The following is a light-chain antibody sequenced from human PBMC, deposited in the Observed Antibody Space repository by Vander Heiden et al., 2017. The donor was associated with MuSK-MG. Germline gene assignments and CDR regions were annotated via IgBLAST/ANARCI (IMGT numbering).Light chain of an antibody. CDR2: GVS. CDR3: SSFSSNTTLV. Sequence: SALTQPASGSGSPGQSITISCHGGSLDIGGYDFVAWYQQRPGKAPKLILHGVSNRPSGVSDRFSGSKSGDTASLTISGLQAEDDADYYCSSFSSNTTLVFGGGTKVTVL. J-gene: IGLJ2*01. V-gene: IGLV2-14*03. CDR1: SLDIGGYDF.